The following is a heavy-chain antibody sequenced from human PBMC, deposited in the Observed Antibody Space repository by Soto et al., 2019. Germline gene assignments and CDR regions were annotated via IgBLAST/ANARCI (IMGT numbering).Heavy chain of an antibody. CDR3: ARRWGDYFDY. D-gene: IGHD3-16*01. CDR2: IYYDGNT. V-gene: IGHV4-39*07. CDR1: GDSISSNSHY. J-gene: IGHJ4*02. Sequence: SETLYLTCTVSGDSISSNSHYWGWIRQPPEKGLESIANIYYDGNTYYNPSLKSRVTISVDTSKNQFSLKLSLKLSSVTAADTAVYYCARRWGDYFDYWGQGTLVTVSS.